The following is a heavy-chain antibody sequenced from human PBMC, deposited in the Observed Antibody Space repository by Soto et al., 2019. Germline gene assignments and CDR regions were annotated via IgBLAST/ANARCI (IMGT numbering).Heavy chain of an antibody. J-gene: IGHJ6*02. CDR1: GYTFTSYY. Sequence: ASVKVSCKASGYTFTSYYMHWVRQAPGQGLEWMGIINPSGGSTSYAQKFQGRVTMTRDTSTSTVYMELSSLRSEDTAVYYCARGGYSYGPGGYYYYGMDVWGQGTTVTVSS. V-gene: IGHV1-46*01. CDR2: INPSGGST. CDR3: ARGGYSYGPGGYYYYGMDV. D-gene: IGHD5-18*01.